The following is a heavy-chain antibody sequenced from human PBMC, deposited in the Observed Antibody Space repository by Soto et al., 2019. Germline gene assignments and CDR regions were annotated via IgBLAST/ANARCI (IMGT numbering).Heavy chain of an antibody. CDR3: ARAGRGIRCRSTRCYEYYGMDV. CDR2: INAGNGNT. J-gene: IGHJ6*02. CDR1: GYAFTSYA. D-gene: IGHD2-2*01. Sequence: GASVKVSCKASGYAFTSYAMHWVRQAPGQRLDCMGWINAGNGNTKYSQKFQGRVTITRDTSASTAYMELSSLRSEDTAVYYWARAGRGIRCRSTRCYEYYGMDVWGQGTRVTDSS. V-gene: IGHV1-3*01.